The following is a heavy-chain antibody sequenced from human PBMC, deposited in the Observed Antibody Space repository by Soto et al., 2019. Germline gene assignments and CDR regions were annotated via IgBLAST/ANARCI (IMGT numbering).Heavy chain of an antibody. CDR1: GGPISSGGCY. V-gene: IGHV4-31*11. CDR3: AREPLI. CDR2: IYYSGGT. Sequence: SETLSLTCAVSGGPISSGGCYWSWISQHAGKGLSRIGFIYYSGGTNYNPSLKKRVTLSVDTSKNQFSLKLSSVTAADTAVYYCAREPLIWGQGTLVTVSS. J-gene: IGHJ4*02.